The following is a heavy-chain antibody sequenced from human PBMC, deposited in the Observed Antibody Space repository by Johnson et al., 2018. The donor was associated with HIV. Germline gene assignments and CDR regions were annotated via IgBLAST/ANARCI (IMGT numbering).Heavy chain of an antibody. Sequence: VQLVESGGGVVQPGRSLRLSCAASGFTFSSYDMHWVRQATGKGLEWVSAIGTVGDTYYVGSVKGRFTISRDNAKNSLYLQVNSLRAGDTAVYYCARAWSAAHCYSAQAFDIWGQGTMVTVSS. D-gene: IGHD2-15*01. V-gene: IGHV3-13*01. CDR2: IGTVGDT. CDR3: ARAWSAAHCYSAQAFDI. J-gene: IGHJ3*02. CDR1: GFTFSSYD.